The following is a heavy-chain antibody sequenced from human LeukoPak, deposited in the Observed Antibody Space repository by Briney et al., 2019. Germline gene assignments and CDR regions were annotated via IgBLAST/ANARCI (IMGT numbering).Heavy chain of an antibody. J-gene: IGHJ4*02. CDR1: GFTFSRYA. CDR2: ISDSGGTT. CDR3: AKGPHHDPLHYFDY. D-gene: IGHD5/OR15-5a*01. Sequence: PGGSLRLSCAASGFTFSRYAMSWVRQAPGKGLEWVSAISDSGGTTYYADSVKGRFTISRDYSENTLHLQMNSLRADDTAVYYCAKGPHHDPLHYFDYWGQGTLVTVSS. V-gene: IGHV3-23*01.